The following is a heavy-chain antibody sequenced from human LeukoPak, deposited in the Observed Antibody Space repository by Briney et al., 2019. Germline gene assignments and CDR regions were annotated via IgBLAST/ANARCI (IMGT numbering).Heavy chain of an antibody. J-gene: IGHJ6*02. D-gene: IGHD3-22*01. Sequence: ASVKVSCKASGYTFTGYYMHWVRQAPGQGLEWMGWINPNSGGTNYAQKFQGRVTMTRDTSISTAYMELSRLRSDDTAVYYCARDFGPTYYYDSSGYYQPKHYCGMDVWGQGTTVTVSS. CDR2: INPNSGGT. CDR3: ARDFGPTYYYDSSGYYQPKHYCGMDV. CDR1: GYTFTGYY. V-gene: IGHV1-2*02.